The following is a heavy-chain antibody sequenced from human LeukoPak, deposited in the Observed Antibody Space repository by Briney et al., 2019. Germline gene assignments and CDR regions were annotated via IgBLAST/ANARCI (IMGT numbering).Heavy chain of an antibody. CDR1: GYTFTSYG. J-gene: IGHJ6*02. Sequence: ASVKVSCKASGYTFTSYGISWVRQAPGQGLEWMGWISAYNGNTNYAQKLQGRVTMTTDTSTSTAYMELRSLRSDDTAVYYCARDPGYSSSWTNYYYYGMDVRGQGTTVTVSS. D-gene: IGHD6-13*01. CDR2: ISAYNGNT. CDR3: ARDPGYSSSWTNYYYYGMDV. V-gene: IGHV1-18*01.